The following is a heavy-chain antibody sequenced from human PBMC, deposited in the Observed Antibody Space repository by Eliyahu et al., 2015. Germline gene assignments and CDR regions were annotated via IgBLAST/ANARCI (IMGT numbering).Heavy chain of an antibody. J-gene: IGHJ4*02. CDR1: GFSFKNTGEG. D-gene: IGHD3-22*01. Sequence: QITLKESGPTLVKPTQTLTLXCSFSGFSFKNTGEGVGWIRQPPGKALEWLAFIFSDDDKYYSXSLRTRLTITKETSGSQVVLTMTHMDPVDTATYYCAHRHFSSSGXSFDYWGQGTLVTVSS. V-gene: IGHV2-5*02. CDR2: IFSDDDK. CDR3: AHRHFSSSGXSFDY.